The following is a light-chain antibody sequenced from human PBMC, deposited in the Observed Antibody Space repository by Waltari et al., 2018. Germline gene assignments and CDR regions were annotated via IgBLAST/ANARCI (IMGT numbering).Light chain of an antibody. CDR1: ESVFGY. CDR2: VTF. Sequence: EIVLTQSPATLSVSPGERATLSCRASESVFGYLAWYQQKPGQAPRLLIFVTFKRATGIPARFSGSGYGTDFTLTINSLETEDFALYYCQQRSIWPLTFGGGTKVDVK. V-gene: IGKV3-11*01. CDR3: QQRSIWPLT. J-gene: IGKJ4*01.